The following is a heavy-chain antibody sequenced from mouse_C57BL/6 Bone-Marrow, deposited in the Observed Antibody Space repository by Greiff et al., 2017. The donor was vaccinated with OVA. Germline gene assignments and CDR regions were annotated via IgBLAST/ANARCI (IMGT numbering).Heavy chain of an antibody. Sequence: EVMLVESGGGLVQPGGSLKLSCAASGFTFSDYYMYWVRQTPEKRLEWVAYISNGGGSTYYPDTVKGRFTISRDNAKNTLYLQMSRLKSEDTAMYYCARHNTTVWYFDVWGTGTTVTVSS. D-gene: IGHD1-1*01. J-gene: IGHJ1*03. CDR1: GFTFSDYY. CDR3: ARHNTTVWYFDV. CDR2: ISNGGGST. V-gene: IGHV5-12*01.